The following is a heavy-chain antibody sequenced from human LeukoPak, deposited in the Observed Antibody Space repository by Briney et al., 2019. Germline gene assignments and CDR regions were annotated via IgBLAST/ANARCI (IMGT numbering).Heavy chain of an antibody. V-gene: IGHV1-18*01. CDR1: GYTFIRNG. CDR3: APAPLPPPLDYDRTVPYYFDY. Sequence: ASVKVSCKASGYTFIRNGISWVRQAPGQGLDWMGWISPYNENRKSLQKLQGRVTLSTDTSTSTAYMELSSLRSEDTAVYYCAPAPLPPPLDYDRTVPYYFDYWGQGTLVTVSS. D-gene: IGHD3-22*01. CDR2: ISPYNENR. J-gene: IGHJ4*02.